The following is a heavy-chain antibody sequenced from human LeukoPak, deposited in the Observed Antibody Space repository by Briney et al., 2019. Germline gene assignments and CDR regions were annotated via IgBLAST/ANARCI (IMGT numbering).Heavy chain of an antibody. Sequence: PSETLSLTCTVSHYSISSGYYWGWMRQPPGEGLEYIGSIFHSGSTYYNPSLKSRVTISVDTSKNQFSLKLSSVTAADTAVYYCARGSPDPRFGILTGYYTLFDYWGQGTLVTVSS. CDR1: HYSISSGYY. V-gene: IGHV4-38-2*02. CDR3: ARGSPDPRFGILTGYYTLFDY. D-gene: IGHD3-9*01. J-gene: IGHJ4*02. CDR2: IFHSGST.